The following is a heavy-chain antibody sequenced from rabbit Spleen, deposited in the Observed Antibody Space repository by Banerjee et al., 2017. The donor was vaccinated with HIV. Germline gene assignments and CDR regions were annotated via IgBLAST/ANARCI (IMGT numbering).Heavy chain of an antibody. J-gene: IGHJ4*01. D-gene: IGHD2-1*01. CDR1: GVSFSGNSY. CDR2: IDTGSSGFT. V-gene: IGHV1S45*01. CDR3: ARDLDAVIGWNFGW. Sequence: QEQLVESGGGLVKPGASLTLTCIASGVSFSGNSYMCWVRQAPGKGLEWIACIDTGSSGFTYFASWAKGRFTFSKTSSTTVTLQMTSLTAADTATYFCARDLDAVIGWNFGWWGPGTLVTVS.